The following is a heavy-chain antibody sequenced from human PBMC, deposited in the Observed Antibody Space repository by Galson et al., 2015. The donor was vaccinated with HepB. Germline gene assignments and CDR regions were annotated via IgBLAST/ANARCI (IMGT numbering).Heavy chain of an antibody. CDR1: GGSIGTYY. V-gene: IGHV4-59*08. Sequence: ETLSLTCTVSGGSIGTYYWSWIRQPPGKGLEWIGYIHYSGSTNYNPSLKSRVSISLDTSKNQFSLKLSSVTAADTAVYYCASLVGATPGYYWGQGTLVTVSS. D-gene: IGHD1-26*01. J-gene: IGHJ4*02. CDR3: ASLVGATPGYY. CDR2: IHYSGST.